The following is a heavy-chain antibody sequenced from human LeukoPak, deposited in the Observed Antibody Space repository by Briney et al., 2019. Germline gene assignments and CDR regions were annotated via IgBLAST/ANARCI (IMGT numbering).Heavy chain of an antibody. V-gene: IGHV4-39*07. CDR1: GGSISSYY. Sequence: SETLSLTCTVSGGSISSYYWGWIRQPPGKGLEWIGSIYYSGSTYYNPSLKSRVTISVDTSKNQFSLKLSSVTAADTAVYYCARGGTAGYDQTFDYWGQGTLVTVSS. CDR3: ARGGTAGYDQTFDY. CDR2: IYYSGST. D-gene: IGHD5-12*01. J-gene: IGHJ4*02.